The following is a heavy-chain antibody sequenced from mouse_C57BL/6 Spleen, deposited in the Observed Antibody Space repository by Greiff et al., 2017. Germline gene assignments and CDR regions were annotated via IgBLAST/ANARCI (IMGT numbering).Heavy chain of an antibody. CDR1: GFTFSSYG. J-gene: IGHJ3*01. V-gene: IGHV5-6*01. CDR3: AGDSSGYGAY. Sequence: EVQRVESGGDLVKPGGSLKLSCAASGFTFSSYGMSWVRQTPDKRLEWVATISSGGSYTYYPDSVKGRFTISRDNAKNTLYLQMSSLKSEDTAMYYCAGDSSGYGAYWGQGTLVTVSA. D-gene: IGHD3-2*02. CDR2: ISSGGSYT.